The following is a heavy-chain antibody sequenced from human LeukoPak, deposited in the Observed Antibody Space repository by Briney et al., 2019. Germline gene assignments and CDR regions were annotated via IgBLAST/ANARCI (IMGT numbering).Heavy chain of an antibody. Sequence: GGSLRLSCAASGFTFSSYGMHWVRQAPGKGLEWVAVISYDGRNKYYADSVKGRFTISRDNSKNTLYLQMNSLRAEDTAVYYCAKDLGSSWYYYYYGMDVWGQGTTVTVSS. J-gene: IGHJ6*02. CDR1: GFTFSSYG. D-gene: IGHD6-13*01. V-gene: IGHV3-30*18. CDR2: ISYDGRNK. CDR3: AKDLGSSWYYYYYGMDV.